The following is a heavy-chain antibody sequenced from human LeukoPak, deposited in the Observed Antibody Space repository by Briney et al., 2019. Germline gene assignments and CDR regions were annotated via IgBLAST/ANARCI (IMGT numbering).Heavy chain of an antibody. J-gene: IGHJ4*02. CDR1: GGSISRDY. D-gene: IGHD2-21*02. CDR3: ARQGYLVTAFFDY. V-gene: IGHV4-59*08. Sequence: PSETLSLTCTVSGGSISRDYWSWIRQPPGKGLEWIGYIYYTGSTNYNPSLKSRVTISVDTSKNQFSLKLSSVTAADTAVYYCARQGYLVTAFFDYWGQGTLVTVSS. CDR2: IYYTGST.